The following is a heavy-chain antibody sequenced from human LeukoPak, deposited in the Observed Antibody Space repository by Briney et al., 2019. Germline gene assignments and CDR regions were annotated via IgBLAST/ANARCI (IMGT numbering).Heavy chain of an antibody. Sequence: PGGSLRLSCAASGFTFSSYSMSWVRQAPGKGLEWVANIKEDESEKYYLDSVKGRFTISRDNAKNSLYLQMNSLRAEDTAVYYCARIRVITPTYGMDVWGQGTTVTVSS. V-gene: IGHV3-7*01. CDR2: IKEDESEK. CDR1: GFTFSSYS. J-gene: IGHJ6*02. D-gene: IGHD4-23*01. CDR3: ARIRVITPTYGMDV.